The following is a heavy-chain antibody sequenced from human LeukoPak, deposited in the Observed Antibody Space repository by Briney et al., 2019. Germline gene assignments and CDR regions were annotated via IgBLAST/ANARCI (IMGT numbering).Heavy chain of an antibody. Sequence: PSETLSLTCTVSGGSISSYYWSWIRQPPGKGLEWIGYIYYSGSTNYNPSLKSRVTISVDTSKNQLSLKLSSVTAADTAVYYCARGYCSGGSCYKNWFDPWGQGTLVTVSS. J-gene: IGHJ5*02. V-gene: IGHV4-59*01. D-gene: IGHD2-15*01. CDR2: IYYSGST. CDR3: ARGYCSGGSCYKNWFDP. CDR1: GGSISSYY.